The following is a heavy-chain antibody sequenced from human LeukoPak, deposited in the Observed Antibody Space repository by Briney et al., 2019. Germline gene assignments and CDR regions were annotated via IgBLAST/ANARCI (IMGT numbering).Heavy chain of an antibody. Sequence: PGGSLRLSCAASGFTFSSYWMHWVRQALGKGLVWVSRINSDGSSTSYADSVKGRFTISRDNAKNTLYLQMNSLRAADTAVYYCARANYDSGLIPVYYFDYWGQGTLVTVSS. CDR2: INSDGSST. CDR3: ARANYDSGLIPVYYFDY. D-gene: IGHD3-22*01. CDR1: GFTFSSYW. J-gene: IGHJ4*02. V-gene: IGHV3-74*01.